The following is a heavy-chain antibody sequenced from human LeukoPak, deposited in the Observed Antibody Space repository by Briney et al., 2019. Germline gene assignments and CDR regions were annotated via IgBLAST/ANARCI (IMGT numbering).Heavy chain of an antibody. D-gene: IGHD3-10*01. Sequence: PGGSLRLSCAASGFTFSNYWMHWVRQAPGKGLVWVSRINSDGINTSYADSVKGRFTISRDNAKNSLYLQMNSLRAEDTAVYYCARSMYYYGSGIDPWGQGTLVTVSS. J-gene: IGHJ5*02. V-gene: IGHV3-74*01. CDR2: INSDGINT. CDR3: ARSMYYYGSGIDP. CDR1: GFTFSNYW.